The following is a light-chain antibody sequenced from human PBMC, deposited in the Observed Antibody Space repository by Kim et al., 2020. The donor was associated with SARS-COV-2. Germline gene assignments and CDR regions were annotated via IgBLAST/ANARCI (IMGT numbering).Light chain of an antibody. J-gene: IGLJ2*01. V-gene: IGLV2-14*01. CDR1: SSDVGGYNY. CDR2: DVS. Sequence: QSALTQPASVSGSPRQSITISCTGTSSDVGGYNYVSWYQQHPGKAPKLMIYDVSKRPSGVSNRFSGSKSGNTASLTISGLQAEDEADYYCSSYTSSNTLLAIGGWTQLTVL. CDR3: SSYTSSNTLLA.